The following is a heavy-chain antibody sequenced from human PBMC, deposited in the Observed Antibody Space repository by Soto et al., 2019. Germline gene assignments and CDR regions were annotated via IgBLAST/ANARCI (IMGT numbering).Heavy chain of an antibody. Sequence: QVQLVQSGAEVKKPGASVKVSCKASGYTFSSNGITWVRQAPGQGFEWMGWINGDNGNTNYAQKFQGRVTMTTDTSTSTAYMELRSLRSDDTAVYYCARDLGYGDYGTDFLGQGTLVTVSS. J-gene: IGHJ4*02. CDR2: INGDNGNT. CDR1: GYTFSSNG. CDR3: ARDLGYGDYGTDF. D-gene: IGHD4-17*01. V-gene: IGHV1-18*04.